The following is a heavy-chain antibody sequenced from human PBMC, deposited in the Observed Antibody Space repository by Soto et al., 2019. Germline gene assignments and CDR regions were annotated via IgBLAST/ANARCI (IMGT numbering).Heavy chain of an antibody. CDR2: VNHSGST. Sequence: QVQLQLWGAGLLKPSETLSLTCAVYGGSFSGYYWSWIRQPPGKGLEWIGEVNHSGSTNYNPSLKSRVTISVDTSKNQFSLKLSSVTAADTAVYYCASLPNPKTYYYGSGSYRKDAFDIWGQGTMVTVSS. J-gene: IGHJ3*02. D-gene: IGHD3-10*01. CDR1: GGSFSGYY. V-gene: IGHV4-34*01. CDR3: ASLPNPKTYYYGSGSYRKDAFDI.